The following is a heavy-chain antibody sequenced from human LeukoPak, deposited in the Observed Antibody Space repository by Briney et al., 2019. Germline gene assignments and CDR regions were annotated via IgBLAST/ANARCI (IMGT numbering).Heavy chain of an antibody. J-gene: IGHJ4*02. V-gene: IGHV3-23*01. CDR1: GFTFSTYG. Sequence: GGSLRLSCAASGFTFSTYGMTWVRQAPGKGLEWVSSISGSGGSTYYADSVKGRFTISRDSSKNMLYLQMNSLRVEDTAVYYCARDSGDGDYEPLDYWGQGTQVTVSS. CDR3: ARDSGDGDYEPLDY. D-gene: IGHD4-17*01. CDR2: ISGSGGST.